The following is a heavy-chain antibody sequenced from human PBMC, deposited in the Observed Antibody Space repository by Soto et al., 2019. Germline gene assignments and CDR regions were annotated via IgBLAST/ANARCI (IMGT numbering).Heavy chain of an antibody. D-gene: IGHD3-22*01. J-gene: IGHJ3*02. CDR1: AFTFSTYT. CDR2: ISSSSSYI. V-gene: IGHV3-21*01. CDR3: TRGQNDSRDGGYDPFGFDI. Sequence: EVQLVESGGGLVKPGGSLRLSCTASAFTFSTYTMHWVRQAPGKGLEWVSSISSSSSYIYYADSLKGRFTISRDNAKNSLLLQMNSRRGEDKAVYYCTRGQNDSRDGGYDPFGFDIWGQGTMVTVSS.